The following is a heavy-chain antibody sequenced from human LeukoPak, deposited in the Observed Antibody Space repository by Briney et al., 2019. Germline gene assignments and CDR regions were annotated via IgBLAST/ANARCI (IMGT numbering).Heavy chain of an antibody. CDR3: VRESDVWSGPGIGRPLDV. D-gene: IGHD3-3*01. CDR2: IREDGSDK. Sequence: GGSLRLSCLASGFTFSNSWMTWVRQAPGRGLEWVANIREDGSDKQYVDSVRGRFTISRDNAKNSVSLQMDGLRAEDTAVYHCVRESDVWSGPGIGRPLDVWGKGTTVTVSS. CDR1: GFTFSNSW. V-gene: IGHV3-7*01. J-gene: IGHJ6*04.